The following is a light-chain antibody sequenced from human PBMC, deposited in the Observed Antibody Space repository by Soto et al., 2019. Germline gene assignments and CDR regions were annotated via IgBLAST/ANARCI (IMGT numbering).Light chain of an antibody. CDR2: GVS. CDR3: QQYKNWPPLT. CDR1: QSVGNN. Sequence: EVVMTQSPATLSVSPGEGATLSCRATQSVGNNLAWFQQRPGQAPRLLIYGVSTRAPGIPGSFSGGGSGTEFTLTISSVQSGDFAVYYCQQYKNWPPLTFGGGTKVDIK. J-gene: IGKJ4*01. V-gene: IGKV3-15*01.